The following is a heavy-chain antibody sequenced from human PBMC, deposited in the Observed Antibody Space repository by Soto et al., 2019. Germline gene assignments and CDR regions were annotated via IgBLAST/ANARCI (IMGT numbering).Heavy chain of an antibody. Sequence: PGESLKISCKGSGYSFTSYWIGWVRQMPGKGLEWMGIIYPGDSDTRYSPSFQGQVTISADKSISTAYLQWSSLEASDTAMYYCARHGLLLSDSYYYYYGMDVWGQGTTVTVSS. CDR1: GYSFTSYW. CDR2: IYPGDSDT. D-gene: IGHD3-10*01. V-gene: IGHV5-51*01. J-gene: IGHJ6*02. CDR3: ARHGLLLSDSYYYYYGMDV.